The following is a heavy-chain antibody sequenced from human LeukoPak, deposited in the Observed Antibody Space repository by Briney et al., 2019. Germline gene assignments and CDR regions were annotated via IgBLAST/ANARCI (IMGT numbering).Heavy chain of an antibody. Sequence: PGASVKVSCKASGYTFTGYYMHWVRQATGQGLEWKGWMNPNSGNTGYAQKFQGRVTITRNTSISTAYMELSSLRSEDTAVYYCARRRPYCSSTSCQRRNASDIWGQGTMVTVSS. D-gene: IGHD2-2*01. V-gene: IGHV1-8*03. CDR2: MNPNSGNT. CDR1: GYTFTGYY. CDR3: ARRRPYCSSTSCQRRNASDI. J-gene: IGHJ3*02.